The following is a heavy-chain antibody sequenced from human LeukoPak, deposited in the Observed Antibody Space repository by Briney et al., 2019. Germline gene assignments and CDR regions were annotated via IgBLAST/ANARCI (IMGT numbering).Heavy chain of an antibody. Sequence: SETLSLTCAVYGGSFSGYYWSWIRQPPGKGLEWIGEINHSGSTNYNPSLKSRVTISVDTSENQFSLKLSSVTAADTAVYYCARRRYRIVGAQLDYWGQGTLVTVSS. D-gene: IGHD1-26*01. CDR3: ARRRYRIVGAQLDY. V-gene: IGHV4-34*01. CDR1: GGSFSGYY. J-gene: IGHJ4*02. CDR2: INHSGST.